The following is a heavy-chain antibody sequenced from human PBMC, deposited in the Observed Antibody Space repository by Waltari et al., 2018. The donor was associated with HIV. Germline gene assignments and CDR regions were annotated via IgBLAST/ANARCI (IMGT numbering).Heavy chain of an antibody. D-gene: IGHD2-2*01. Sequence: VQLLESGGGPVKPGGSLLPSRPALVLTFMHASLTGGQQAPGKGLEWVSSISSSGKFGYYADSVNGRFTISRDNAKNSLSLQMNSLRAEDTSVYYCARDSRDTSESLNWFDPWGQGTLVTVSS. J-gene: IGHJ5*02. CDR3: ARDSRDTSESLNWFDP. CDR2: ISSSGKFG. V-gene: IGHV3-21*01. CDR1: VLTFMHAS.